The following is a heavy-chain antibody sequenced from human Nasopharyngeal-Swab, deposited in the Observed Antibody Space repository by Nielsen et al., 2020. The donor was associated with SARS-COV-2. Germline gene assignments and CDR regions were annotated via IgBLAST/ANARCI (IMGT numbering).Heavy chain of an antibody. CDR2: ISSSSYI. Sequence: GESLKISCAASGFTFSSYSMNWVRQAPGKGLEWVSSISSSSYIYYADSVKGRFTISRDNAKNSLYLQMNSLRAEDTAVYYCVGNNWNYGGVGYWGQGTLVTVSS. J-gene: IGHJ4*02. CDR3: VGNNWNYGGVGY. D-gene: IGHD1-7*01. CDR1: GFTFSSYS. V-gene: IGHV3-21*01.